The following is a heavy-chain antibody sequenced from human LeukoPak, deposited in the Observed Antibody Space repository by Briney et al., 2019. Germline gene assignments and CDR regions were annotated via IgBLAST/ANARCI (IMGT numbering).Heavy chain of an antibody. CDR2: IYYSGST. Sequence: SETLSLTCTVSGGSIISYYWSWIRQPPGKGLEWIGYIYYSGSTNYNPSLKSRVTISVDTSKNQFSLKLTSVTAADTAVHYCARDLGDFDYWGQGTLVTVSS. CDR1: GGSIISYY. CDR3: ARDLGDFDY. J-gene: IGHJ4*02. D-gene: IGHD7-27*01. V-gene: IGHV4-59*01.